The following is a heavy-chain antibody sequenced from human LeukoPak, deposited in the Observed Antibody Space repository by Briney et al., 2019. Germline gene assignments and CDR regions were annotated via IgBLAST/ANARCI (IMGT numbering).Heavy chain of an antibody. D-gene: IGHD3-3*01. CDR2: IIPIFGTA. Sequence: GASVKVSHKASGGTFSSYAISWVRQAPGQGLEWMGGIIPIFGTANYAQKFQGRVTITADESTSTAYMELSSLRSEDTAVYCCARGTFGVVISGGAFDIWGQGTMVTVSS. CDR1: GGTFSSYA. J-gene: IGHJ3*02. V-gene: IGHV1-69*13. CDR3: ARGTFGVVISGGAFDI.